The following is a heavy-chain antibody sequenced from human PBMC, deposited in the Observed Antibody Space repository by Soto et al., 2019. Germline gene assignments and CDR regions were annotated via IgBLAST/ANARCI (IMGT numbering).Heavy chain of an antibody. J-gene: IGHJ4*02. D-gene: IGHD5-18*01. CDR1: GFTFSSYA. CDR3: ARAAEPPDKAMVTDY. Sequence: QVQLVESGGGVVQPGRSLRLSCAASGFTFSSYAMHWVRQAPGKGLEGVAVISYDGSNKYYADSVKGRFTITRDNSKNTLYLQMSSLRAEDTAVYYCARAAEPPDKAMVTDYWGQGTLVTVSS. V-gene: IGHV3-30-3*01. CDR2: ISYDGSNK.